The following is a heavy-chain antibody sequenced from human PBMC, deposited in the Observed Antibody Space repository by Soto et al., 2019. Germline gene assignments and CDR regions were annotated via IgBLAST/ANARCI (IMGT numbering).Heavy chain of an antibody. CDR3: ARRLGYCSGGSCYLGGTDV. V-gene: IGHV1-18*01. CDR1: GYSFTRYG. Sequence: ASVKVSCKASGYSFTRYGIGWARQAPGQGLEWMGWINAYNGNTNYAQNLQGRLTLTTDTSTTTAYMELSSLRSEDTAVYYCARRLGYCSGGSCYLGGTDVWGQGTTVTVSS. J-gene: IGHJ6*02. D-gene: IGHD2-15*01. CDR2: INAYNGNT.